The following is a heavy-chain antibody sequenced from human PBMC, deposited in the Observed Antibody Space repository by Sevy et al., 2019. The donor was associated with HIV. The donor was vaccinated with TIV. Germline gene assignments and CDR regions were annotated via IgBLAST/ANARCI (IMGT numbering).Heavy chain of an antibody. J-gene: IGHJ4*02. V-gene: IGHV4-59*08. CDR1: GGSITSLY. CDR3: AGENAWGRGYS. D-gene: IGHD1-26*01. Sequence: SETLSLTCTVSGGSITSLYWNWIRQPPGKGLEWIANIYYNGHINYNPSLKSRVTLSLDTSKNQFSLSLSSVNAADTAMYYCAGENAWGRGYSWGQGTLVTVSS. CDR2: IYYNGHI.